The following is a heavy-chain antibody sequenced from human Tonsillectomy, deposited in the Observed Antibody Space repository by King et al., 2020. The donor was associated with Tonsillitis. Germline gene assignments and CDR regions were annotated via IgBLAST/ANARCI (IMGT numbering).Heavy chain of an antibody. CDR1: GGSISSYY. CDR2: IYYSGST. D-gene: IGHD2-15*01. J-gene: IGHJ6*03. V-gene: IGHV4-59*01. Sequence: QLRESGPGLVKPSETLSLTCTVSGGSISSYYWSWMRQPPGKGLEWIGYIYYSGSTNYNPSLQSRVTISVDTSKNQFSLKLSSVTAADTAVYYCARVLATRGKVYYYYMDVWGKGTTVTVSS. CDR3: ARVLATRGKVYYYYMDV.